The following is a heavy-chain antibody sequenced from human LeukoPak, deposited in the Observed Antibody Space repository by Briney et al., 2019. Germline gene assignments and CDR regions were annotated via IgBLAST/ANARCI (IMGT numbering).Heavy chain of an antibody. CDR3: ARDLRDLVGIYYYYYGMDV. Sequence: ASVKVSCKASGYTFTSYGISWVRQAPGQGLEWMGWISAYNGNTNYAQKLQGRVTMTTDTSTSTAYMELRSLRSDDTAVYYCARDLRDLVGIYYYYYGMDVWGQGTTVTVSS. D-gene: IGHD1-26*01. J-gene: IGHJ6*02. V-gene: IGHV1-18*01. CDR2: ISAYNGNT. CDR1: GYTFTSYG.